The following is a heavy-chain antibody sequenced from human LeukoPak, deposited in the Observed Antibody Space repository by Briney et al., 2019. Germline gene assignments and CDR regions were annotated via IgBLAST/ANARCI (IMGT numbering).Heavy chain of an antibody. V-gene: IGHV3-33*01. CDR1: GFTFSSYG. CDR3: ARVGRIAEAYYFDY. D-gene: IGHD6-13*01. Sequence: PGGSLRLSCAASGFTFSSYGMHWVRQAPGKGLEWVAVIWYDGSNKYYADSVKGRFTISRDNSKNTLYLQMNSLRAEDTAVYYCARVGRIAEAYYFDYWGQGTLVTVSS. J-gene: IGHJ4*02. CDR2: IWYDGSNK.